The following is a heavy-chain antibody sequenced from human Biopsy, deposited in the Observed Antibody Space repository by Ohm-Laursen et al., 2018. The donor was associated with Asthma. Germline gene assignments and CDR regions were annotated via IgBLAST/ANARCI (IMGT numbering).Heavy chain of an antibody. J-gene: IGHJ4*02. CDR2: IYSGGTS. CDR3: ARGDSSNWSHYHFDY. Sequence: SLRLSCAASGFAVSRDYMFWVRQAPGKGLEWVSVIYSGGTSHTADSVRGRFTISGDYSKNTLYLQMHSLRAEDTAVYYCARGDSSNWSHYHFDYWGQGTLVTVSS. D-gene: IGHD3-22*01. CDR1: GFAVSRDY. V-gene: IGHV3-53*01.